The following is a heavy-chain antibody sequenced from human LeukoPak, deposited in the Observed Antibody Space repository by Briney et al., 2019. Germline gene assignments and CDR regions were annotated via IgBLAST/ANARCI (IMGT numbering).Heavy chain of an antibody. J-gene: IGHJ6*02. V-gene: IGHV3-30-3*01. D-gene: IGHD3-3*01. CDR1: GFTFSSYA. CDR3: ARDIRDDFWSGYYYGMDV. Sequence: GGSLRLSCAASGFTFSSYAMSWVRQAPGKGLEWVAVISYDGSNKYYADSVKGRFTISRDNSKNTLYLQMNSLRAEDTAVYYCARDIRDDFWSGYYYGMDVWGQGTTVTVSS. CDR2: ISYDGSNK.